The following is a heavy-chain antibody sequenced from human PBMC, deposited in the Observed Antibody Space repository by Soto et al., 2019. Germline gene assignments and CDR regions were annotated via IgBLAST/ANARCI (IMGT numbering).Heavy chain of an antibody. CDR1: GFTFSSYV. D-gene: IGHD5-12*01. CDR3: AKDHIVTTKAY. CDR2: ISSSGSST. V-gene: IGHV3-23*01. Sequence: EVQLLESGGGLVQPGGSLRLSCAASGFTFSSYVMSWVRQAPGKGLEWVSTISSSGSSTYYADSVKGRFTISRDNSKNTVYLQMHSLSAEDTAIYYCAKDHIVTTKAYWGQGTLVTVSS. J-gene: IGHJ4*02.